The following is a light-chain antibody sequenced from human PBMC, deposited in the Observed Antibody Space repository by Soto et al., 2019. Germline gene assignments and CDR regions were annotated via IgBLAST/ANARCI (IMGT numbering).Light chain of an antibody. CDR1: QSISSW. CDR2: DAS. CDR3: QQANSFPLT. J-gene: IGKJ4*01. V-gene: IGKV1-5*01. Sequence: DIQLTQSPSTLSASVGERVTITCRASQSISSWLAWYQQKPGKAPKLLIYDASRLESGVPSRFSGSGSGTDFTLTISSLQPEDFATYYCQQANSFPLTFGGGTKVDIK.